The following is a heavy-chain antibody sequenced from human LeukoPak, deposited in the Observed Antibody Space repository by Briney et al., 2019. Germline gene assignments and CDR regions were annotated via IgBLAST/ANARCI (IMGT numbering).Heavy chain of an antibody. CDR2: IYTSGST. CDR1: VHSISSYY. D-gene: IGHD2-2*02. J-gene: IGHJ3*02. Sequence: SETLSLTCTVSVHSISSYYWSWIRHPAGKGLEWIGRIYTSGSTNYNPSLKSRVTMSVDTSKNQFSLKLSSVTAADTAVYYCARAVNPDIVVVPAAIPDEEKDAFDIWGQGTMVTVSS. CDR3: ARAVNPDIVVVPAAIPDEEKDAFDI. V-gene: IGHV4-4*07.